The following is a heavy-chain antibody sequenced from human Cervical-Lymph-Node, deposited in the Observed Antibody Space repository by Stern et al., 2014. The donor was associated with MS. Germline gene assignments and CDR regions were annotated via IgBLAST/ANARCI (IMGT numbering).Heavy chain of an antibody. CDR1: GGTVSSHT. Sequence: VQLVESGAEVKKPGSSVKVSCKASGGTVSSHTISWVRQDPGQGLEWMGGIIPIFGTPNYALKFQGRVTITADKSTSTAYLELNSLRSDDSAVYYCAREVTMVGFDPWGQGTLVTVSS. CDR2: IIPIFGTP. V-gene: IGHV1-69*06. J-gene: IGHJ5*02. D-gene: IGHD3-10*02. CDR3: AREVTMVGFDP.